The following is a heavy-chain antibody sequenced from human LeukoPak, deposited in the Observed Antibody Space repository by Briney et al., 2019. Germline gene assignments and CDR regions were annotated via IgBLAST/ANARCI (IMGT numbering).Heavy chain of an antibody. J-gene: IGHJ5*02. V-gene: IGHV3-7*03. CDR3: AKDRPIKGGFDP. CDR2: IKEDGSEI. D-gene: IGHD3-16*01. CDR1: RFTFSRSW. Sequence: TGGSLRLSCAASRFTFSRSWMSWVRQAPGKGLEWVASIKEDGSEIYYVDSVKGRFTISRDNSKSTLYLLMNSLSAEDTGIYYCAKDRPIKGGFDPWGQGTPVTVSS.